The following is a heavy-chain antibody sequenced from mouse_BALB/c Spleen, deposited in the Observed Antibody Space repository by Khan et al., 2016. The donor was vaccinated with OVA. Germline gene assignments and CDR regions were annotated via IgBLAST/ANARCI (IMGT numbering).Heavy chain of an antibody. D-gene: IGHD1-1*01. Sequence: EVQLVESGPGLVKPSQSLSLTCTVTGYSIPSDYAWNWIRQFPGNKLEWMGYISYSGSTSYNPSLKSRISITRDTSKNQFFLQLNSVTTEDTATFYCARRYYYGHWYFDVWGAGTTVTVSS. CDR3: ARRYYYGHWYFDV. CDR2: ISYSGST. CDR1: GYSIPSDYA. V-gene: IGHV3-2*02. J-gene: IGHJ1*01.